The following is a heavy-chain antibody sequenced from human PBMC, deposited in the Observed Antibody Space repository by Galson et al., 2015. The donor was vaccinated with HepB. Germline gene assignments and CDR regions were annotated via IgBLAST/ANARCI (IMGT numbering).Heavy chain of an antibody. CDR2: IYHSGST. Sequence: SETLSLTCAVSGGSISSSNWWSWVRQPPGKGLEWIGEIYHSGSTNYNPSLKSRVTISVDKSKNQFSLKLSSVTAADTAVYYCARDREIAAAGSPGRGGMDVWGQGTTVTVSS. J-gene: IGHJ6*02. CDR3: ARDREIAAAGSPGRGGMDV. V-gene: IGHV4-4*02. CDR1: GGSISSSNW. D-gene: IGHD6-13*01.